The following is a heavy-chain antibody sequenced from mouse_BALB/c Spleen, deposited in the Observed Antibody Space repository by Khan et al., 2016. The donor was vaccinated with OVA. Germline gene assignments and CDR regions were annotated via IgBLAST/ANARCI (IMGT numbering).Heavy chain of an antibody. CDR2: IYPGSDST. CDR1: GYTFTDYV. CDR3: ARAVWDVFAY. Sequence: QVQLQQSGPELVKPGASVKMSCKASGYTFTDYVMNWVKQRNGQGLEWIGQIYPGSDSTYYNEKFKGKATLTADRYSSTAYMQLSNLTSEDSAVYFCARAVWDVFAYWGQGTLVTVSA. V-gene: IGHV1-77*01. D-gene: IGHD4-1*01. J-gene: IGHJ3*01.